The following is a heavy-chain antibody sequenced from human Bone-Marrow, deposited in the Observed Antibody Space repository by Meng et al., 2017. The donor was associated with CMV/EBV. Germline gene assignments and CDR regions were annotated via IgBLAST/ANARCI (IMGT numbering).Heavy chain of an antibody. Sequence: SVKVSCKASGGTFSSYASRCVRQAPGQGLEWMGGIIPIFGTANYAQKFQGRVTITTDESTSTAYMELSSLRSEDTAVYYCAREPGYCSSTSCMGYYYYGMDVWGQGTTVTVSS. CDR3: AREPGYCSSTSCMGYYYYGMDV. CDR2: IIPIFGTA. V-gene: IGHV1-69*05. CDR1: GGTFSSYA. J-gene: IGHJ6*02. D-gene: IGHD2-2*03.